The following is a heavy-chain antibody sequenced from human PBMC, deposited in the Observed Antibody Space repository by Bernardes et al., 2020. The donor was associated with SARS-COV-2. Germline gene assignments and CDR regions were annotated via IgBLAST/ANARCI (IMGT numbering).Heavy chain of an antibody. CDR2: ISGIGGRT. CDR1: GFIFRDYA. J-gene: IGHJ4*02. CDR3: AKGATYFVGPLED. D-gene: IGHD3-3*01. V-gene: IGHV3-23*01. Sequence: GGSLRLSCVASGFIFRDYAMTWVRQAPGKGLEWVATISGIGGRTNYADSVRGRFTISRDTPTTTVMLQMDSLRAEDTAIYYCAKGATYFVGPLEDWGQGTLVTVSS.